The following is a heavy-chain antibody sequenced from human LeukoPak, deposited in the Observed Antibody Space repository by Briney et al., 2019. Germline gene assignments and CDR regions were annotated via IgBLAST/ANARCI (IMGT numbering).Heavy chain of an antibody. J-gene: IGHJ4*02. CDR3: ARGGTEAGSGDY. CDR2: INPNSGGT. D-gene: IGHD3-10*01. Sequence: ASVKVSCKASGYTFTAYYIHWVRQAPGQGLEWMGRINPNSGGTDFAQKFQSRVTMTRDTSISTAYMELSRLRSDDTAIYYCARGGTEAGSGDYWGQGTLVTVSS. CDR1: GYTFTAYY. V-gene: IGHV1-2*06.